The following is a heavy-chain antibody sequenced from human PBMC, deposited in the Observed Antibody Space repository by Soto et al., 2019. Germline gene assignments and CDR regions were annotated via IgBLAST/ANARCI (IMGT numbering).Heavy chain of an antibody. CDR1: GFAVSDTY. J-gene: IGHJ4*02. Sequence: EVQLAESGGGLIQPGGSLRLSCAASGFAVSDTYMSWFRQAPGKGLECVSVIYDNGNTYYAESVSGRFTISRDHSKNTLFLKMTTLRTEDTGMYYCARSIGTGDTLQIGDSWGQGTLVTVS. D-gene: IGHD2-21*02. CDR3: ARSIGTGDTLQIGDS. V-gene: IGHV3-53*01. CDR2: IYDNGNT.